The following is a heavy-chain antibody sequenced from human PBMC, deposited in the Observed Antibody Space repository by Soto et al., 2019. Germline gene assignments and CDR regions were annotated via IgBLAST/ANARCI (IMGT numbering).Heavy chain of an antibody. Sequence: SVKVSCKTSGFLFSTSAVHWVRTSRGQRLEWIVCIVVGSGATHYAHRFQDRVTISGDMSKNTAYMELSSLRSDDTAIYYCAPTGLSGYSLWGQGTMVTGSS. J-gene: IGHJ3*01. CDR3: APTGLSGYSL. D-gene: IGHD5-12*01. V-gene: IGHV1-58*01. CDR1: GFLFSTSA. CDR2: IVVGSGAT.